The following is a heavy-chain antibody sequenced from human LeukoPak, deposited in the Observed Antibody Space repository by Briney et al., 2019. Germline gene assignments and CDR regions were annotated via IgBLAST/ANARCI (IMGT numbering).Heavy chain of an antibody. D-gene: IGHD2-8*01. CDR1: GYTFTSYA. J-gene: IGHJ4*02. V-gene: IGHV1-3*01. CDR3: ARAPKTPNPLLYFQPQFDY. CDR2: INAGNGNT. Sequence: ASVKVSCKASGYTFTSYAMHWVRQAPGQRLEWMGWINAGNGNTKYSQKFQGRVTITRDTSASTAYMELSSPRSEDTAVYYCARAPKTPNPLLYFQPQFDYWGQGTLVTVSS.